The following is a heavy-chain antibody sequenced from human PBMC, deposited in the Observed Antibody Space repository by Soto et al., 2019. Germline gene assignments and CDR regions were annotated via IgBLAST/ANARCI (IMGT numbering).Heavy chain of an antibody. D-gene: IGHD5-18*01. Sequence: QVQLVQSGAEVKKPGSSVKVSCKASGGTFSSYAISWVRQAPGQGLEWMGGIIPIFGTANYAQKFQGRVTIDADESTCTAYMGLSSLRSEDTAGYCCARGDTAMVDYFDYWGQGTLVTVSS. CDR1: GGTFSSYA. CDR2: IIPIFGTA. V-gene: IGHV1-69*01. J-gene: IGHJ4*02. CDR3: ARGDTAMVDYFDY.